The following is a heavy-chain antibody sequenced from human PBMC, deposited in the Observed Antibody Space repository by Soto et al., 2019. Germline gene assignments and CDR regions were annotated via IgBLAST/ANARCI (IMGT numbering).Heavy chain of an antibody. V-gene: IGHV4-59*01. CDR3: AAVDPQDIVGATMVLDY. CDR2: IYYSGST. Sequence: SETLSLTCTVSGGSISSYYWSWIRQPPGKGLEWIGYIYYSGSTNYNPSLKSRVTISVDTSKNQFSLKLSSVTAADTAVYYCAAVDPQDIVGATMVLDYWGQGTLVTVSS. CDR1: GGSISSYY. D-gene: IGHD1-26*01. J-gene: IGHJ4*02.